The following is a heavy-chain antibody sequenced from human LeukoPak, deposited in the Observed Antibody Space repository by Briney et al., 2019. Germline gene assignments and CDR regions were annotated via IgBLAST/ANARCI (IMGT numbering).Heavy chain of an antibody. Sequence: PSETLSLTCTVSGGSISSSSYYWGWIRQPPGKGLEWIGSIYYSGSTYYNPSLKSRVTISVDTSKSQFSLNLSSVTAADTAVYYCATSYYTYYYYYMDVWGRGTTVTVSS. CDR1: GGSISSSSYY. D-gene: IGHD1-26*01. CDR3: ATSYYTYYYYYMDV. V-gene: IGHV4-39*01. J-gene: IGHJ6*03. CDR2: IYYSGST.